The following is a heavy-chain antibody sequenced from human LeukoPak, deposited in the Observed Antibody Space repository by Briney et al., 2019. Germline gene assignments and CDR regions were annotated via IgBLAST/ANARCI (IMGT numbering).Heavy chain of an antibody. CDR1: GGSISSGSYY. CDR2: IYTSGNT. J-gene: IGHJ6*02. CDR3: ARVGSSSWSTYYYYGMDV. Sequence: SETLSLTCTVSGGSISSGSYYWSWIRQPAGKGLEWIGRIYTSGNTDYNPPLKSRVTISVDTSKNQFSLKLSSVTAADTAVYYCARVGSSSWSTYYYYGMDVWGQGTTVTVSS. V-gene: IGHV4-61*02. D-gene: IGHD6-13*01.